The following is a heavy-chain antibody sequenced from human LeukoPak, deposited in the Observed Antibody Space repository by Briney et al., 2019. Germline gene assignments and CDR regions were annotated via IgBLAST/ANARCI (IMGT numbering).Heavy chain of an antibody. CDR3: ARNGGVYQLLLYYYYGMDV. J-gene: IGHJ6*04. V-gene: IGHV3-7*03. Sequence: GGSLRLSCAASGFTFSSYGMSWVRQAPGKGLEWVANIKQDGSEKYYVDSVKGRFTISRDNAKNSLYLQMNSLRAEDTAVYYCARNGGVYQLLLYYYYGMDVWGKGTTVTVSS. D-gene: IGHD2-2*01. CDR1: GFTFSSYG. CDR2: IKQDGSEK.